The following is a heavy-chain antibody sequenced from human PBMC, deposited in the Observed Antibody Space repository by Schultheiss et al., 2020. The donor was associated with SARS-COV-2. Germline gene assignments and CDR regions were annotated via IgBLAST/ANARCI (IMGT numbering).Heavy chain of an antibody. Sequence: GVLKISCVASGFTFSSYAMSWVRQAPGKGLEWVSAISGSGGTTYYADSVKGRFTISRDNSKNTLYLQMNSLRAEDTAVYYCAKYGRKAVAGADDWFDPWGQGTLVTVSS. V-gene: IGHV3-23*01. D-gene: IGHD6-19*01. CDR3: AKYGRKAVAGADDWFDP. CDR2: ISGSGGTT. CDR1: GFTFSSYA. J-gene: IGHJ5*02.